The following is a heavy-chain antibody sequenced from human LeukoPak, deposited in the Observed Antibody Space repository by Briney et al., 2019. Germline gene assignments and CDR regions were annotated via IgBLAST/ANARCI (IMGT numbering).Heavy chain of an antibody. Sequence: PSEALSLTCTVSGGSISSYYCSWIRHPAGQGLEWIGRIYTSGSTNYNPSLKRRVIMSVDTSTSQFSLKLSSVTAAVTAVYYCARDPFTYYYDSSGYYYSSPAFDIWGQGTMVTVSS. CDR2: IYTSGST. CDR1: GGSISSYY. V-gene: IGHV4-4*07. CDR3: ARDPFTYYYDSSGYYYSSPAFDI. D-gene: IGHD3-22*01. J-gene: IGHJ3*02.